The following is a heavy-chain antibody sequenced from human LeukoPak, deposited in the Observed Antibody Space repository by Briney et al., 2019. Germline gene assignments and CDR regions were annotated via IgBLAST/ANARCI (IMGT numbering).Heavy chain of an antibody. CDR2: ISGSGGST. Sequence: GGSLRLSYAASGFTFSSYAMSWVRQAPGKGLEWVSAISGSGGSTYYADSVKGRFTISRDNAKNSLYLQMNSLRAEDTALYYCAKDLYSSSGDDAFDIWGQGTMVTVSS. J-gene: IGHJ3*02. V-gene: IGHV3-23*01. CDR1: GFTFSSYA. CDR3: AKDLYSSSGDDAFDI. D-gene: IGHD6-13*01.